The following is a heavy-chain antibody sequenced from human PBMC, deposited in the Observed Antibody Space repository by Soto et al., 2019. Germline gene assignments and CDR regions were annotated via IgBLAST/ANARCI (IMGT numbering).Heavy chain of an antibody. CDR3: ARAGRSTYYYGSGTHRMDV. CDR2: INQSGST. CDR1: GGSFSGYY. V-gene: IGHV4-34*01. J-gene: IGHJ6*04. Sequence: PSETLSLTCAVYGGSFSGYYWSWIRQPPGKGLEWIGEINQSGSTNYNPSLKSRVTISVDTSKNQFSLKLSSVTAADTAVYYCARAGRSTYYYGSGTHRMDVWGKGTTVTVSS. D-gene: IGHD3-10*01.